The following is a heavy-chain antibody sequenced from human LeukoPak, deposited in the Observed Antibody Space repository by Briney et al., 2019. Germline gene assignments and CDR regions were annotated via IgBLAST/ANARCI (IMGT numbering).Heavy chain of an antibody. Sequence: GGSLRLSCAASGFTFSSYGMHWVRQAPGKGLEWVAVIWYDGSNKYYADSVKGRFTISRDNSKNTLYLQMNSLRAEDTAVYYCAKDPAVHSSSWYVVYWGQGTLVTVSS. D-gene: IGHD6-13*01. J-gene: IGHJ4*02. V-gene: IGHV3-33*06. CDR2: IWYDGSNK. CDR1: GFTFSSYG. CDR3: AKDPAVHSSSWYVVY.